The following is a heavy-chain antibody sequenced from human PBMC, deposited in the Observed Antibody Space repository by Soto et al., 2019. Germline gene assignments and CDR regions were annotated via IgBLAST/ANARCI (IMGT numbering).Heavy chain of an antibody. CDR1: CGSVSSGNYY. D-gene: IGHD3-22*01. J-gene: IGHJ4*02. Sequence: PSETLSLTCTVSCGSVSSGNYYWNWIRQPPGNELEWIAYIYYSGSTNYNPSLKSRVTISVDTSKNQFSLKLTSVTAADTAVYYCARGRKYYYDNTGPYYFEHWGQGTLVTVSS. V-gene: IGHV4-61*01. CDR3: ARGRKYYYDNTGPYYFEH. CDR2: IYYSGST.